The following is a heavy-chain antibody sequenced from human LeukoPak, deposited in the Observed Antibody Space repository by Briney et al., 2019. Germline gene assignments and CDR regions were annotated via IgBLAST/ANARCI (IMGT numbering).Heavy chain of an antibody. Sequence: SQTLSLTCTVSGGSISSGDYYWSWIRQPPGKGLEWIGYISYSGNTYYNPSLKSRVTISVDTSKNHFSLKLSSVTAADTAVYYCARVMVRGVIRYYFDYWGQGTLVTVSS. CDR1: GGSISSGDYY. D-gene: IGHD3-10*01. CDR3: ARVMVRGVIRYYFDY. CDR2: ISYSGNT. V-gene: IGHV4-30-4*01. J-gene: IGHJ4*02.